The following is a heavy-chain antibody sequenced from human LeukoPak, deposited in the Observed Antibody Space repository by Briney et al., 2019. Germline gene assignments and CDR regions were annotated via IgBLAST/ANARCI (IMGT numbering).Heavy chain of an antibody. CDR3: ARASVAPHYYGMDV. V-gene: IGHV1-2*04. CDR2: INPNSGGT. Sequence: ASVKVSCKASGYTFTGYYMHWVRQAPGQGLEWMGWINPNSGGTNYAQKFQGWVTMTRDTSISTAYMELSRLRSDDTAAYYCARASVAPHYYGMDVWGQGTTVTVSS. J-gene: IGHJ6*02. D-gene: IGHD2-21*01. CDR1: GYTFTGYY.